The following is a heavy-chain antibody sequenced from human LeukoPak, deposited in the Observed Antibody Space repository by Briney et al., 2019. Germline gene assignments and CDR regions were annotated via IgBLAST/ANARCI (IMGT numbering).Heavy chain of an antibody. J-gene: IGHJ4*02. CDR1: GFTFSSYS. CDR2: ISWNSGSI. Sequence: GGSLRLSCAASGFTFSSYSMSWVRQAPGKGLEWVSGISWNSGSIGYADSVKGRFTISRDNAKNSLYLQMNSLRAEDTALYYCAKSGVYYYDSSGYWYFDYWGQGTLVTVSS. V-gene: IGHV3-9*01. D-gene: IGHD3-22*01. CDR3: AKSGVYYYDSSGYWYFDY.